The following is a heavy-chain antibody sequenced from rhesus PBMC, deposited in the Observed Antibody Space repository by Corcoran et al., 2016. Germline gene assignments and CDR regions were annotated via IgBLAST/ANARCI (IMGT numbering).Heavy chain of an antibody. CDR2: IIPLFGIK. J-gene: IGHJ4*01. V-gene: IGHV1-198*02. CDR3: ASHASSYEDDYGYYYASDY. D-gene: IGHD3-9*01. CDR1: GFTFGSYA. Sequence: QVQLVQSGAEVKKPGASVKVSCKASGFTFGSYAINWVRQAPGQGLEWMGVIIPLFGIKNYVEKFQCSVMITADTSTITAYMELSSLRSEDTAVYYCASHASSYEDDYGYYYASDYWGQGVLVTVSS.